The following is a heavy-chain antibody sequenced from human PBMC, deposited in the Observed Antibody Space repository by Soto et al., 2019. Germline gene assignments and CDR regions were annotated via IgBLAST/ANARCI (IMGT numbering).Heavy chain of an antibody. CDR3: ARLQVETVVVAAGYYYYGMDV. CDR2: IYYSGST. CDR1: GGSISSSSYY. Sequence: QLQLQESGPGLVKPSETLSLTCTVSGGSISSSSYYWGWIRQPPGKGREWIGSIYYSGSTYYNPPPKSRVTIPVDTSQNQSSLKLSSVTAADTAVYYCARLQVETVVVAAGYYYYGMDVWGQGTTVTVSS. J-gene: IGHJ6*02. V-gene: IGHV4-39*01. D-gene: IGHD2-15*01.